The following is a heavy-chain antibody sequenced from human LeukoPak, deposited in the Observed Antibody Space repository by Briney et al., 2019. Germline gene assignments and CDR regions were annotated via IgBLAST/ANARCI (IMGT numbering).Heavy chain of an antibody. CDR3: ATGTTTVVTPWYNYYYYMDV. J-gene: IGHJ6*03. D-gene: IGHD4-23*01. V-gene: IGHV1-69*05. CDR2: IIPIFGTA. CDR1: GGTFSSYA. Sequence: GASVKVSCKASGGTFSSYATSWVRQAPGQGLEWMGGIIPIFGTANYAQKFQGRVTITTDESTSTAYMELSSLRSEDTAVYYCATGTTTVVTPWYNYYYYMDVWGKGTTVTVSS.